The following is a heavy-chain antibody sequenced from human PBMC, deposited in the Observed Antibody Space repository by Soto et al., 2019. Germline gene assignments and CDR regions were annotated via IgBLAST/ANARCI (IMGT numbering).Heavy chain of an antibody. Sequence: SETLSLTCTVSGGSISTYYWSWIRQPPGKGLEWIGHIYYSGSTRYNPSLKSRVTISVDTSKNQFSLKLNSVTAADTAVYYCARNQYGSGTTYFYYYGMDVWGQGTTVTVSS. V-gene: IGHV4-59*08. D-gene: IGHD3-10*01. J-gene: IGHJ6*02. CDR3: ARNQYGSGTTYFYYYGMDV. CDR1: GGSISTYY. CDR2: IYYSGST.